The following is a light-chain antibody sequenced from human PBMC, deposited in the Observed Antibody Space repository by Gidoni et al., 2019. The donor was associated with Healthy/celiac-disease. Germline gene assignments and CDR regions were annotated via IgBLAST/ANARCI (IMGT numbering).Light chain of an antibody. V-gene: IGKV3-15*01. CDR3: QQHNNWPQWT. Sequence: VLTPSPATLSVSPGERATLSCRASQSVSSYLAWYQQKPGQAPRLLIYGASTRATGIPARFSGSGSGTEFTLTISSLESEDFAVYYCQQHNNWPQWTFGQGTKVEIK. J-gene: IGKJ1*01. CDR1: QSVSSY. CDR2: GAS.